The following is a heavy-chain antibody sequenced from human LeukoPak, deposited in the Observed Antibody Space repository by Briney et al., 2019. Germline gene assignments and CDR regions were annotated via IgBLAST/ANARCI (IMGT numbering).Heavy chain of an antibody. J-gene: IGHJ5*02. V-gene: IGHV4-59*01. CDR3: ARVSIVGAGRVWFDP. CDR2: IYYSGNT. D-gene: IGHD1-26*01. Sequence: KPSETLSLTCTVSGASISTYYWSWIRQPPGKGLEWIGYIYYSGNTDYSPSLKSRVTISVGTSKSQFSLKLTSVTAADTAVYYCARVSIVGAGRVWFDPWGRGTLVTVSS. CDR1: GASISTYY.